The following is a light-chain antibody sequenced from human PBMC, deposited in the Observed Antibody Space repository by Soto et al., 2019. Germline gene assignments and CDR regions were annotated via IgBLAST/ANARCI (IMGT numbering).Light chain of an antibody. CDR2: GAS. Sequence: EIVLTQSPGSLSLSPGDRAWLSCRASQSVSSNLAWYQQKPGQAPRLLIYGASNRATGIPDRFSGSGSGTDFTLTISRLEPEDFAVYYCQQYGSSPVTFGQGTKVDI. CDR3: QQYGSSPVT. CDR1: QSVSSN. V-gene: IGKV3-20*01. J-gene: IGKJ1*01.